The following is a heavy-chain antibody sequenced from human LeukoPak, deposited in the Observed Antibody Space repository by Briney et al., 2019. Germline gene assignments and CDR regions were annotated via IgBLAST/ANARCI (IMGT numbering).Heavy chain of an antibody. V-gene: IGHV4-34*01. D-gene: IGHD3-10*01. Sequence: SETLSLTCAVYGGSFSGYYWSWIRQPPGKGLEWIGEINHSGGTNYNPSLKSRVTISVGTSKNQFSLKLSSVTAADTAVYYCARVLSWFDPWGQGTLVTVSS. J-gene: IGHJ5*02. CDR1: GGSFSGYY. CDR2: INHSGGT. CDR3: ARVLSWFDP.